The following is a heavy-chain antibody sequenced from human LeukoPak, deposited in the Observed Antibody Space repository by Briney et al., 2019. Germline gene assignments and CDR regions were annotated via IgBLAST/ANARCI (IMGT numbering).Heavy chain of an antibody. Sequence: GRSLRLSCAASGFTFSSYAMHWVRQAPGKGLEWVAVISYDGSNKFYADSAKGRFTISRDNSKSTLYLQMNSLRAEDTAVYYCAKDRVRGVIIYLEWFDPWGQGTLVTVSS. CDR1: GFTFSSYA. V-gene: IGHV3-30*18. J-gene: IGHJ5*02. CDR2: ISYDGSNK. CDR3: AKDRVRGVIIYLEWFDP. D-gene: IGHD3-10*01.